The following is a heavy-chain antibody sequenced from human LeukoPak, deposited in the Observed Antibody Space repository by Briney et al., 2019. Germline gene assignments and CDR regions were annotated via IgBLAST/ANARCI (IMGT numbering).Heavy chain of an antibody. D-gene: IGHD6-13*01. J-gene: IGHJ5*02. CDR1: DESFSAYY. Sequence: SETLSLTCVVYDESFSAYYWSWIRQPPGKGLEWIGEINHSGSTNYNPSLKSRVTISVDTSKNQFSLKLSSVTAADTAVYYCARGLGIAAAGTGWFDPWGQGTLVTVSS. CDR3: ARGLGIAAAGTGWFDP. CDR2: INHSGST. V-gene: IGHV4-34*01.